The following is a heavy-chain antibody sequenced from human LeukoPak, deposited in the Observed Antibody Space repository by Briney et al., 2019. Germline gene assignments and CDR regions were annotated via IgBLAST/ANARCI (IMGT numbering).Heavy chain of an antibody. V-gene: IGHV4-39*07. CDR1: GGSISRTSYH. CDR2: FHYTGST. CDR3: ASSPDWNDGDVDY. J-gene: IGHJ4*02. D-gene: IGHD1-1*01. Sequence: SETLSLTCTVSGGSISRTSYHWDWHRQPPGMGPEWIASFHYTGSTFYSPSLKSRVTISVDKSKNQFSLKLSSVTAADTAVYYCASSPDWNDGDVDYWGQGTLVTVSS.